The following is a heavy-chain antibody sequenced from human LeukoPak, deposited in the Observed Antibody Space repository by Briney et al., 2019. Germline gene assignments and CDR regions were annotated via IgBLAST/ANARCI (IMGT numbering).Heavy chain of an antibody. V-gene: IGHV3-23*01. J-gene: IGHJ4*02. D-gene: IGHD1-26*01. CDR3: ARGTTLVGATYFDY. CDR2: ISGSGGST. Sequence: GGSLRLSCAASGFTFSSYAMSWVRQAPGKGLEWVSAISGSGGSTYYADSVKGRFTISRDNSKNTLYLQMNSLRAEDTAVYYCARGTTLVGATYFDYWGQGALVTVSS. CDR1: GFTFSSYA.